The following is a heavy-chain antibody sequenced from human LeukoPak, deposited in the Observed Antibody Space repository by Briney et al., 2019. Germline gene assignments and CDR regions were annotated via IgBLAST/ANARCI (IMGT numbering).Heavy chain of an antibody. CDR2: ISWDGGST. V-gene: IGHV3-43*01. CDR1: GFTFSNYG. J-gene: IGHJ4*02. Sequence: PGGSLRLPCAASGFTFSNYGMSWVRQAPGKGLEWVSLISWDGGSTYYADSVKGRFTISRDNSKNSLYLQMNSLRTEDTALYYCAKDNSPYSSGWYYFDYWGQGTLVTVSS. CDR3: AKDNSPYSSGWYYFDY. D-gene: IGHD6-19*01.